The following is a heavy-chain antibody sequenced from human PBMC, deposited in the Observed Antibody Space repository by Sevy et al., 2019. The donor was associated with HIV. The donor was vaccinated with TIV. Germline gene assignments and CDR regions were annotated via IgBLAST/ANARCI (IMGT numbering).Heavy chain of an antibody. CDR2: FDPEDGER. CDR1: GYTLTKLS. J-gene: IGHJ4*02. CDR3: AATREYYYRNSGYFDY. D-gene: IGHD3-22*01. V-gene: IGHV1-24*01. Sequence: APVKVSCKVSGYTLTKLSMHWVRQAPGKGLEWMGSFDPEDGERIYAQNFQGRVTMSEDTSTDTAYMDLSSLRSDDTAVYYCAATREYYYRNSGYFDYWGQGTLVTVSS.